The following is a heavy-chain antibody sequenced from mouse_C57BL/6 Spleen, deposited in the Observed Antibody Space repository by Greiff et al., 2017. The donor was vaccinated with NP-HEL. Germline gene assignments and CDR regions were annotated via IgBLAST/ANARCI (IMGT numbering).Heavy chain of an antibody. CDR1: GYTFTSYW. Sequence: VQLQQPGAELVRPGSSVKLSCKASGYTFTSYWMDWVKQRPGQGLEWIGNIYPSDSETHYNQKFKDKATLTVDKSSSTAYMQLSSLTSEDSAVDYCARSPLTGFYAMDYWGQGTSVTVSS. J-gene: IGHJ4*01. V-gene: IGHV1-61*01. CDR3: ARSPLTGFYAMDY. CDR2: IYPSDSET. D-gene: IGHD4-1*01.